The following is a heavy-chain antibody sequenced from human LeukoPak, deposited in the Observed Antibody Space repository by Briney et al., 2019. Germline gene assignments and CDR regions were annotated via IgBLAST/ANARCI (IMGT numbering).Heavy chain of an antibody. CDR2: MKQDGSEK. CDR1: GFSLSRYW. V-gene: IGHV3-7*01. J-gene: IGHJ4*02. D-gene: IGHD3-9*01. CDR3: ARDRARDDGYFDWLSCFLDY. Sequence: GGSLRFSGAASGFSLSRYWMSWFRQAPGKGLEWVANMKQDGSEKKYVDSVKGRFTISRDNSKNTLYVQMNSLRAEDTAVYYCARDRARDDGYFDWLSCFLDYWGQGTLVSISS.